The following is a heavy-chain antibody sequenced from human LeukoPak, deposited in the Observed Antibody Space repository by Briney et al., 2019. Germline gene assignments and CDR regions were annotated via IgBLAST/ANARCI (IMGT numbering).Heavy chain of an antibody. Sequence: GGSLRLSCAVSGFAFRTHVIHWVRQAPGKGLEWVAVISNDERTIFYADSVKGRFTISRDNSKSTLYLQMNSLRAEDTAVYYCVREAYYTSGSPPTYYFDSWGQGTLVTVSS. CDR2: ISNDERTI. V-gene: IGHV3-30*04. D-gene: IGHD3-10*01. CDR3: VREAYYTSGSPPTYYFDS. CDR1: GFAFRTHV. J-gene: IGHJ4*02.